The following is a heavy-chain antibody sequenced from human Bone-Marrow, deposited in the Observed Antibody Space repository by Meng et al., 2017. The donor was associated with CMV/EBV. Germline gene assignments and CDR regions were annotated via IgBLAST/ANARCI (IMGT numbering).Heavy chain of an antibody. J-gene: IGHJ6*02. CDR3: AVIRRWLQNPYGMDV. CDR2: TRNKANSYTT. Sequence: GESLKISCAASGFTFSDFYLGWIRQAPGKGLEWVGRTRNKANSYTTEYAASVKGRFTISRDDSKNSLYLQMNSLKTEDTAVYYCAVIRRWLQNPYGMDVWGQGTTVTVSS. V-gene: IGHV3-72*01. CDR1: GFTFSDFY. D-gene: IGHD5-24*01.